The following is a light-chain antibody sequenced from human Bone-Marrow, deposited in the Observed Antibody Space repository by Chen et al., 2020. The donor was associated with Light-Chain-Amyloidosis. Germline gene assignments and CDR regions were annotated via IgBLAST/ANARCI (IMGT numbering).Light chain of an antibody. CDR3: QQYYSTPKT. V-gene: IGKV4-1*01. Sequence: DIVMTQSPESLAVSLGERATINCKSSQSVLYSSNNKTYLAWYQQKPGQPPKLLIYWASTRESGVPDRFSGSGSGTDFTLTISSLQAEDVAVYYCQQYYSTPKTFGQGTKVEIK. CDR1: QSVLYSSNNKTY. CDR2: WAS. J-gene: IGKJ1*01.